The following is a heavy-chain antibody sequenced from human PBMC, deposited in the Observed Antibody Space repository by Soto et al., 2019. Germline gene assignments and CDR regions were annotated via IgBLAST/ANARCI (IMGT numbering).Heavy chain of an antibody. Sequence: TSETLSLTCTVSGGSISSSSYYWGWIRQPPGKGLEWIGSIYYSGSTNYNPSLKSRVTISVDTSKNQFSLKLSSVTAADTAVYYCARGGIVVVPAAKAISNWFDPWGQGTLVTVSS. V-gene: IGHV4-39*07. D-gene: IGHD2-2*01. CDR1: GGSISSSSYY. CDR3: ARGGIVVVPAAKAISNWFDP. CDR2: IYYSGST. J-gene: IGHJ5*02.